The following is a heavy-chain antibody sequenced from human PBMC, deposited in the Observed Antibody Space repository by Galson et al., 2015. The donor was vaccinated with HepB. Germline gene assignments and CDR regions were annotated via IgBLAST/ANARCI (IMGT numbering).Heavy chain of an antibody. J-gene: IGHJ4*02. Sequence: SVKVSCKASGYTFTSYYMHWVRQAPGQGLEWMGIINPSGGSTSYAQKFQGRVTMTRDTSTSTVYMELSSLRSEDTAVYYCARDRGSEGAEYYDYIWGSYPTDYWGQGTLVTVSS. D-gene: IGHD3-16*02. CDR2: INPSGGST. V-gene: IGHV1-46*03. CDR3: ARDRGSEGAEYYDYIWGSYPTDY. CDR1: GYTFTSYY.